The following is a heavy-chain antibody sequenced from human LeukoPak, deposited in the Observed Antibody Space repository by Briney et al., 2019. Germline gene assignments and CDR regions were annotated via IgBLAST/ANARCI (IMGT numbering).Heavy chain of an antibody. CDR3: ARIRKEYCTSTSCHYYYYMDV. Sequence: GASVKVSCKASGYTFTSYAMHWVRQAPGQRLEWMGWINAGNGNTNYAQKLQGRVTMTTDTSTSTAYMELRSLRSGDTAVYYCARIRKEYCTSTSCHYYYYMDVWGKGTTVTVSS. D-gene: IGHD2-2*01. J-gene: IGHJ6*03. CDR1: GYTFTSYA. V-gene: IGHV1-3*01. CDR2: INAGNGNT.